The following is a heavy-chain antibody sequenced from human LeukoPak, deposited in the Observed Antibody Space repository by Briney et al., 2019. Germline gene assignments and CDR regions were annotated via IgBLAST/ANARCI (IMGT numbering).Heavy chain of an antibody. CDR1: GYTFTNYG. J-gene: IGHJ5*02. D-gene: IGHD3-3*01. V-gene: IGHV1-18*01. CDR2: ISIYNGNT. CDR3: ARITYDFWSGYYMPDDP. Sequence: ASVKVSCKASGYTFTNYGISWVRQAPGQGLEWVGWISIYNGNTDYAQKLRGRVAMTTDTSTSTAYMELRSLRSDDTAVYYCARITYDFWSGYYMPDDPWGQGTLVTVSS.